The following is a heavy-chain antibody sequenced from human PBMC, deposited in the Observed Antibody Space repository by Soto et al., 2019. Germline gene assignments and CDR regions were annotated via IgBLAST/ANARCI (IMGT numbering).Heavy chain of an antibody. D-gene: IGHD1-1*01. CDR2: ISGNGGST. V-gene: IGHV3-23*01. CDR3: AKEALSGGALDD. Sequence: GGSLRLSCAASGFTLSIYAMNWVRQAPGKGLEWVSAISGNGGSTYYADSVKGRFTISRDNSKNTLFLQMDSLRAEDTAVYYCAKEALSGGALDDWGQGTLVTVSS. CDR1: GFTLSIYA. J-gene: IGHJ4*02.